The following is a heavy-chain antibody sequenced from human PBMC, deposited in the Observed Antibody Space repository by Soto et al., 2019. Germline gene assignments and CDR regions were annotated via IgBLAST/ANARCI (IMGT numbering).Heavy chain of an antibody. V-gene: IGHV3-30-3*01. D-gene: IGHD4-17*01. Sequence: GGSLRLSCAASGFTFSSYAMHWVLQAPGKGLEWVAVISYDGSNKYYADSVKGRFTISRDNSKNTLYLQMNSLRAEDTAVYYCARASDDYGDYVFDYWGQGTLVTVSS. J-gene: IGHJ4*02. CDR2: ISYDGSNK. CDR1: GFTFSSYA. CDR3: ARASDDYGDYVFDY.